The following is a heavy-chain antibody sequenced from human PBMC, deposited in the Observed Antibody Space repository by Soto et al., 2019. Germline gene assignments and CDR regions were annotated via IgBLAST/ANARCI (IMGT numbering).Heavy chain of an antibody. CDR3: ARDRPGQTLDGVWTTVTTFGESYGMDV. CDR2: IYYSGST. Sequence: QVQLQESGPGLVKPSQTLSLTCTVSGGSISSGGYYWSWIRQHPGKGLEWIGYIYYSGSTYYNPSLKSRVTISVDTSKNQFSLKLSSVTAADTAVYYCARDRPGQTLDGVWTTVTTFGESYGMDVWGQGTTVTVSS. V-gene: IGHV4-31*03. J-gene: IGHJ6*02. CDR1: GGSISSGGYY. D-gene: IGHD4-17*01.